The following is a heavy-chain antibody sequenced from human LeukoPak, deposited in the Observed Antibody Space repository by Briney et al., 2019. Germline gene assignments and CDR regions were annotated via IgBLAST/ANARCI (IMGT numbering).Heavy chain of an antibody. CDR1: ADTISPHY. CDR2: LHYSGST. J-gene: IGHJ6*01. CDR3: SRTSRAAAGGPSLT. Sequence: SETLSLTYTGSADTISPHYWGWLRQPPGKGLEWIGYLHYSGSTNYNPSLKSRVTISVDTSKNQFSLKLGSVTAADTAMYYLSRTSRAAAGGPSLTWGQRARGTVSS. V-gene: IGHV4-59*11. D-gene: IGHD6-25*01.